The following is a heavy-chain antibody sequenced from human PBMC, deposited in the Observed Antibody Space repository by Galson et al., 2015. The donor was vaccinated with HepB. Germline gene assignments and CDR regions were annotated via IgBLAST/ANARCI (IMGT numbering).Heavy chain of an antibody. J-gene: IGHJ4*02. D-gene: IGHD6-25*01. Sequence: CPISGDSVSGVSSAWYSIRQSPPRGLKGLGRTSYRCQWYHDYSGSLQSRITINAETSTNQFFLQLDSVTPEDTAVYCCARDGYLGFVHYFDYWGPGILVTVS. CDR3: ARDGYLGFVHYFDY. V-gene: IGHV6-1*01. CDR1: GDSVSGVSSA. CDR2: TSYRCQWYH.